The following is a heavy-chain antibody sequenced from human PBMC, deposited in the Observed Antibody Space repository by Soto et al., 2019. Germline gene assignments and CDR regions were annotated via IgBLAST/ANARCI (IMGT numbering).Heavy chain of an antibody. V-gene: IGHV5-10-1*01. CDR3: ASSPRGYCSSTSCRELGNYYGMDV. J-gene: IGHJ6*02. CDR2: IDPSDSYT. CDR1: GCSFTSYW. D-gene: IGHD2-2*01. Sequence: PGESLKISCKGSGCSFTSYWISWVRQMPGKGLEWMWRIDPSDSYTNYSPSFQSHVTISADKSISTAYLQWSSLKASDTAMYYCASSPRGYCSSTSCRELGNYYGMDVWGQATTVTVSS.